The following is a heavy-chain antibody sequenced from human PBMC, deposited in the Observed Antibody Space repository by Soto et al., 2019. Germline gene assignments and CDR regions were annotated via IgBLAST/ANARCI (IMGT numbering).Heavy chain of an antibody. CDR2: ISGSGGST. CDR1: GFTFSTNA. J-gene: IGHJ4*02. D-gene: IGHD1-20*01. V-gene: IGHV3-23*01. CDR3: AKLRGNNWNVLKFDY. Sequence: EVQLLESGGGLVQPGGSLRLSCAASGFTFSTNAMSWVRQAPGKGLEWVSAISGSGGSTYYADSVKGRFTISRDNSKITLYLQVNSLRAEDTAIYYCAKLRGNNWNVLKFDYWGQGTLVTVSS.